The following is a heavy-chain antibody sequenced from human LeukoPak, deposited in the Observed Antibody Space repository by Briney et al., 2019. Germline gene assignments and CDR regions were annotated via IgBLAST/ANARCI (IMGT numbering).Heavy chain of an antibody. Sequence: PSETLSLTCTVSGGSISSGDYYWSWIRQPPGKGLEWIGYIYYSGSTYYNPSLKNRLTISVDTSKNQFSLRLSSVTAADTAVYYCGRVLYSGYVIDWGQGTLVTVSS. CDR3: GRVLYSGYVID. CDR2: IYYSGST. D-gene: IGHD5-12*01. V-gene: IGHV4-30-4*01. CDR1: GGSISSGDYY. J-gene: IGHJ4*02.